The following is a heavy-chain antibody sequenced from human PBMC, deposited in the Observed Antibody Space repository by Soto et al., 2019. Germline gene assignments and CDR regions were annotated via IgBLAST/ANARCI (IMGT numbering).Heavy chain of an antibody. D-gene: IGHD3-22*01. CDR1: GGTFSSYA. J-gene: IGHJ4*02. Sequence: SVKVSCKASGGTFSSYAISWVRQAPGQGLEWMGGIIPIFGTANYAQKFQGRVTITADESTSTAYMELSSLRSEDTAVYYCARVLSSGYYFDYWGQGTLVTVSS. CDR2: IIPIFGTA. CDR3: ARVLSSGYYFDY. V-gene: IGHV1-69*13.